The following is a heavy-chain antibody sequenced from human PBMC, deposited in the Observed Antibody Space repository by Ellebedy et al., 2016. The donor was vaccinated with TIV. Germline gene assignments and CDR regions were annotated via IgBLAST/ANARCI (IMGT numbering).Heavy chain of an antibody. CDR3: ASARHYYDSSGPFDY. V-gene: IGHV1-3*01. Sequence: AASVKVSCKASGYTFTSYAMHWVRQAPGQRLEWMGWINAGNGNTKYSQKFQGRVTITRDTSASTAYMELSSLRSEDTAVYYCASARHYYDSSGPFDYWGQGTLVTVSS. J-gene: IGHJ4*02. CDR1: GYTFTSYA. CDR2: INAGNGNT. D-gene: IGHD3-22*01.